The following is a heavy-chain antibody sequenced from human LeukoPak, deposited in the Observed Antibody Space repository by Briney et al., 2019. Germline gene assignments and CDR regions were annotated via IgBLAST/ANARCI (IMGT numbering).Heavy chain of an antibody. Sequence: GASVKVSCKASGYTFTSYYMHWVRQAPGQGLEWMGRIIPIFGIANYAQKFQGRVTITADKSTSTAYMELSSLRSEDTAVYYCARDFVPAAVIYYGMDVWGQGTTVTVSS. D-gene: IGHD2-2*01. CDR2: IIPIFGIA. CDR1: GYTFTSYY. V-gene: IGHV1-69*10. J-gene: IGHJ6*02. CDR3: ARDFVPAAVIYYGMDV.